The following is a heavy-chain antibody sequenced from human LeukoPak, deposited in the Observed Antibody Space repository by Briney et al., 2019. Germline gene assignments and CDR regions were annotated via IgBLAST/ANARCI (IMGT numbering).Heavy chain of an antibody. D-gene: IGHD3-10*01. V-gene: IGHV4-61*01. CDR3: ARGKEVITMLRGLKPGYYFDY. J-gene: IGHJ4*02. CDR2: IYYSGST. CDR1: AYSISSGYY. Sequence: SETLSLTCTVSAYSISSGYYWGWIRQTPGKGLEWIGYIYYSGSTKYKSSLKSRVTISVDTSKNQFSLKLSSVTAADTAVYYCARGKEVITMLRGLKPGYYFDYWGQGTLVTVSS.